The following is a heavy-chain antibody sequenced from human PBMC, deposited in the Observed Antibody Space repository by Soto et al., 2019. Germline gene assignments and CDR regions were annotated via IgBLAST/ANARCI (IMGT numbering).Heavy chain of an antibody. J-gene: IGHJ6*02. CDR3: ARDVGVTSVASGMDV. CDR2: ISAYNGNT. D-gene: IGHD6-19*01. CDR1: GYTLTSYG. Sequence: SGKVSCKASGYTLTSYGISWVRQAPGQGLEWMGWISAYNGNTNYAQKLQGRVTMTTDTSTSTAYMELRSLRSGDTAVYYCARDVGVTSVASGMDVWGQGTTVTASS. V-gene: IGHV1-18*01.